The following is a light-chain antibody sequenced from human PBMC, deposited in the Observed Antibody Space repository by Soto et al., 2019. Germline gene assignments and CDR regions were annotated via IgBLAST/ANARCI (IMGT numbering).Light chain of an antibody. V-gene: IGKV3-20*01. CDR1: QSFVNMY. CDR3: QQYNRWPQT. Sequence: IVLTQSPGTLSLYPGERATLSCRASQSFVNMYLAWYQQKPGQAPRLLMYGASRKPTGIPDRFSGSGSGTDFTLTISSLQSEDFAVYYCQQYNRWPQTFGQGTRLEIK. CDR2: GAS. J-gene: IGKJ5*01.